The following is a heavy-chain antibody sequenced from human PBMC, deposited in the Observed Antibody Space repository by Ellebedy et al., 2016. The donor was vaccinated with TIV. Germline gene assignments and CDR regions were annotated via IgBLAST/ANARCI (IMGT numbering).Heavy chain of an antibody. CDR1: GFIVSSDY. D-gene: IGHD2-15*01. J-gene: IGHJ6*02. CDR3: ARGIVYPPALDV. V-gene: IGHV3-66*01. Sequence: PGGSLRLSCAASGFIVSSDYMTWVRQAPGKGLEWVSVIYSGGNTYYTGSVKGRFTISRDNLQNMVFLQMNGLRGEDTAVYYCARGIVYPPALDVWGQGTTVTVTS. CDR2: IYSGGNT.